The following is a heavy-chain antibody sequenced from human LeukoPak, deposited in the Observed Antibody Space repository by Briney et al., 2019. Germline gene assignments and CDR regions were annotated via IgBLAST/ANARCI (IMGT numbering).Heavy chain of an antibody. D-gene: IGHD4-11*01. CDR2: IIPIFGTA. CDR3: ASAHDYSNQYFDYYYMDV. V-gene: IGHV1-69*05. CDR1: GGTFSSYA. J-gene: IGHJ6*03. Sequence: GSSVKVSCKASGGTFSSYAISWVRQAPGQGLEWMGGIIPIFGTANYAQKFQGRVTITTDESTSTAYMELSSLRSEDTAVYYCASAHDYSNQYFDYYYMDVWGKGTTVTVFS.